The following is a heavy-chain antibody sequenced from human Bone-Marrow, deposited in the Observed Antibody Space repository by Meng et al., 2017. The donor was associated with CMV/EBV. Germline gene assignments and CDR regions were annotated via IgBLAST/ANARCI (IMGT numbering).Heavy chain of an antibody. Sequence: TGSSYAISWVRQATGQGLEWMGGIIPIFGTANYAQKFQGRVTITTDESTSTAYMELSSLRSEDTAVYYCAIIRGVTMVRGVHNWFDPWGQGTLVTVSS. V-gene: IGHV1-69*05. J-gene: IGHJ5*02. D-gene: IGHD3-10*01. CDR2: IIPIFGTA. CDR1: TGSSYA. CDR3: AIIRGVTMVRGVHNWFDP.